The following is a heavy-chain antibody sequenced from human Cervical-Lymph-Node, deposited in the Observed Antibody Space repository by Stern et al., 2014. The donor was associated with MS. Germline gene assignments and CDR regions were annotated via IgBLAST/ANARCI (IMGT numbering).Heavy chain of an antibody. Sequence: QITLKESGPALVKPTQTLTLTCTFSGFSISTSGMCVSWIRQPPGKALEWLALIDWDDDKYYRTALKTRITSSKDTYKHQVVLTMTNMDPVDTATYYCARIDSSGSRGLDYWGQGTLVTVSS. J-gene: IGHJ4*02. CDR1: GFSISTSGMC. CDR2: IDWDDDK. V-gene: IGHV2-70*01. CDR3: ARIDSSGSRGLDY. D-gene: IGHD6-25*01.